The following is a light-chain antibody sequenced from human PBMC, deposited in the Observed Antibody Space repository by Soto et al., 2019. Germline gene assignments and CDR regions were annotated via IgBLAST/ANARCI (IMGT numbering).Light chain of an antibody. CDR3: QQYVNTVRT. CDR1: QTISNSY. Sequence: EIVLTQSPGTLSLSPGERATLSCRASQTISNSYLAWYQHKSGQAPRLLISAASSRATGIPDRFSGSGSGTDFTLTISRLGPEDFAVYYCQQYVNTVRTFGQGTKVDIK. J-gene: IGKJ1*01. V-gene: IGKV3-20*01. CDR2: AAS.